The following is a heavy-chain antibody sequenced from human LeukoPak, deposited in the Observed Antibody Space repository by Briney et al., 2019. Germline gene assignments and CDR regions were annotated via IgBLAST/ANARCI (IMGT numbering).Heavy chain of an antibody. D-gene: IGHD2-2*01. CDR1: GFTVSSNY. V-gene: IGHV3-53*01. CDR2: IYRGGNT. CDR3: ARQYCSSTSCNGAFDI. J-gene: IGHJ3*02. Sequence: GGSLRLSCAASGFTVSSNYMSWVRQAPGKGLEWGSIIYRGGNTYYADSVKGRFTISRDNSKTTMYFQMNSLRAEDTAVYYCARQYCSSTSCNGAFDIWGQGTMVTVSS.